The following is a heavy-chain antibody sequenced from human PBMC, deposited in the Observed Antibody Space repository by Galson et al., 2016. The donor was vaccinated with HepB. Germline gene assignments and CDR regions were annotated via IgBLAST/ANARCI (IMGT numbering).Heavy chain of an antibody. CDR1: GYTLTSYY. V-gene: IGHV1-46*01. CDR3: ARDMGATHAFDI. J-gene: IGHJ3*02. CDR2: INPSGGST. D-gene: IGHD1-26*01. Sequence: SVKVSCKASGYTLTSYYMHWVRQAPGQGLEWMGIINPSGGSTSYAQKFQGRVTMTRDTSTSTVYMELSSLRSEDTAVYCCARDMGATHAFDIWGQGTMVTVSS.